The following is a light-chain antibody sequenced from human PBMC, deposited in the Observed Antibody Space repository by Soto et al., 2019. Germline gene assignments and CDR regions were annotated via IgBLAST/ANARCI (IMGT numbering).Light chain of an antibody. V-gene: IGLV1-40*01. CDR1: SPNIGSTYD. Sequence: QSVLTQPPSVSGAPGQRVTISCTESSPNIGSTYDVHWYQQLPGRAPKLLIYGNINRPSAVSDRFSASKSGTSASLAITGLQPDDEAFYFCQSHDISLAAVVFGGETNVTVL. CDR2: GNI. J-gene: IGLJ2*01. CDR3: QSHDISLAAVV.